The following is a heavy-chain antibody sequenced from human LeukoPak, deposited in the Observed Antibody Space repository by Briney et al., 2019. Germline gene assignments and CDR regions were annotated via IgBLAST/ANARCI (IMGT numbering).Heavy chain of an antibody. CDR2: IRYDGSNK. Sequence: GGSLRLSCAASGFTFSSYGMHWVRQAPGKGLEWVAFIRYDGSNKYYADSVKGRFTISRDNAKNSLYLQMNSLRAEDTAVYYCARDPPRGQLALSFDYWGQGTLVTVSS. V-gene: IGHV3-30*02. J-gene: IGHJ4*02. CDR1: GFTFSSYG. CDR3: ARDPPRGQLALSFDY. D-gene: IGHD6-6*01.